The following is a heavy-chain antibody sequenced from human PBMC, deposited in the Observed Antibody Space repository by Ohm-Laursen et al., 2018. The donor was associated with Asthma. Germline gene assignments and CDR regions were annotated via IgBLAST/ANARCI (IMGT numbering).Heavy chain of an antibody. CDR2: ISWNSGSI. J-gene: IGHJ5*02. D-gene: IGHD2-15*01. V-gene: IGHV3-9*01. CDR3: ARENGYCSGGSCHNPKIGFDP. CDR1: GFTFDDYA. Sequence: SLRLSCAASGFTFDDYAMHWVRQAPGKGLEWVSGISWNSGSIGYADSVKGRFTISRDNAKNSLYLQMNSLRAEDTAVYYCARENGYCSGGSCHNPKIGFDPWGQGTPVTVSS.